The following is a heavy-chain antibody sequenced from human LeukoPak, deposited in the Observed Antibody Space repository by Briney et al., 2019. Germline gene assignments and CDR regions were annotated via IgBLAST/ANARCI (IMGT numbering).Heavy chain of an antibody. CDR1: GFTFSNYA. Sequence: PGGSLRLSCAASGFTFSNYAMTWARQAPGKGLGWVSSINNSGGRTYYADSVKGRFTISRDNSKNTLYLQMNNLRAEDTAVYYCARENDMGYCSGGRCYKGYNAMDVWGQGTTVTVSS. V-gene: IGHV3-23*01. J-gene: IGHJ6*02. CDR3: ARENDMGYCSGGRCYKGYNAMDV. D-gene: IGHD2-15*01. CDR2: INNSGGRT.